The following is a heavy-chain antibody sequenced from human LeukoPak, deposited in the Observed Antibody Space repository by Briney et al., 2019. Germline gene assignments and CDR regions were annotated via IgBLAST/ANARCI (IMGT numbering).Heavy chain of an antibody. Sequence: GGSLRLSCTASGFTFGDYAMSWVRQAPGKGLEWVSVIYSGGTTYYADSVKGRITISRDNSKNTLYLQMNSLRVEDTAVYYCASFSSSWYQFDFWGQGTLVTVSS. CDR2: IYSGGTT. CDR1: GFTFGDYA. D-gene: IGHD6-13*01. V-gene: IGHV3-66*01. J-gene: IGHJ4*02. CDR3: ASFSSSWYQFDF.